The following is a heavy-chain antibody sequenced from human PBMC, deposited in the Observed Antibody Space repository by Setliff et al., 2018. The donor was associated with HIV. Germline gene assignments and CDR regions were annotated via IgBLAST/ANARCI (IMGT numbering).Heavy chain of an antibody. CDR3: ARGGDGIDF. CDR2: VHYTGNT. Sequence: PSETLSLTCTVSGGSITSSTYYWGWIRQPPGKGLEWIGTVHYTGNTYHNPSLESRVTISVEVSKNQISLKLTAVTAADSAVYYCARGGDGIDFWGQGTLVTVSS. CDR1: GGSITSSTYY. J-gene: IGHJ4*02. V-gene: IGHV4-39*01. D-gene: IGHD2-21*02.